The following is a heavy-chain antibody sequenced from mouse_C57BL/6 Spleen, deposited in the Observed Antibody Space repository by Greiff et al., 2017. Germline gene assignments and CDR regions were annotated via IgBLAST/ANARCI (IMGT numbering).Heavy chain of an antibody. V-gene: IGHV1-26*01. J-gene: IGHJ2*01. CDR1: GYTFTDYY. D-gene: IGHD3-3*01. CDR2: INPNNGGT. CDR3: ASGGTSSDY. Sequence: EVQLQQSGPELVKPGASVKISCKASGYTFTDYYMNWVKQSHGKSLEWIGDINPNNGGTSYNQKFKGKATLTVDKSSSTAYMELRSLTSEDSAVYYCASGGTSSDYWGQGTTLTVSS.